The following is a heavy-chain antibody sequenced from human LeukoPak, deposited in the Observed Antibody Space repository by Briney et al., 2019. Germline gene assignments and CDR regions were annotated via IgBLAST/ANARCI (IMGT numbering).Heavy chain of an antibody. J-gene: IGHJ4*02. CDR2: IYYSGST. Sequence: SETLSLTCTVSGYSLRNGYHWAWFRPPPGKGLEWIGYIYYSGSTNYKPSLKSRVTISVDTSKNQFSLKLSSVTAADTAVYYCARGGDGYNYKAYWGQGTLVTVSS. CDR1: GYSLRNGYH. CDR3: ARGGDGYNYKAY. D-gene: IGHD5-24*01. V-gene: IGHV4-38-2*02.